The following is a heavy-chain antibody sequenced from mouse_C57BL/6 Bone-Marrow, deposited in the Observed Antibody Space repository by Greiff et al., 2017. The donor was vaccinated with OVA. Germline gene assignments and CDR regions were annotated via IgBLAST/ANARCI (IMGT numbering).Heavy chain of an antibody. J-gene: IGHJ3*01. CDR1: GYSITSGYY. D-gene: IGHD2-4*01. Sequence: EVKLVESGPGLVKPSQSLSLTCSVTGYSITSGYYWNWIRQFPGNKLEWMGYISYDGSNNYNPSLKNRISITRDTSKNQFFLKLNSVTTEDTATYYCARMGDYDWFAYWGQGTLVTVSA. CDR3: ARMGDYDWFAY. V-gene: IGHV3-6*01. CDR2: ISYDGSN.